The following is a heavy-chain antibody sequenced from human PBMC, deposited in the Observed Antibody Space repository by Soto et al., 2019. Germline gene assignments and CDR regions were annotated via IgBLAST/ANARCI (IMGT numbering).Heavy chain of an antibody. J-gene: IGHJ4*02. CDR3: AKRADGLYFDY. D-gene: IGHD6-19*01. CDR1: GFTFSSYA. CDR2: ISGSGDNT. Sequence: EVQLLESGGGLVQPGGSLRLSCAASGFTFSSYAMNWVRQAPGKGLEWVSVISGSGDNTYYADSVRGRFTISRDNSRNTRYLRMNSLRAEATAVDNCAKRADGLYFDYWGQGTLVTVSS. V-gene: IGHV3-23*01.